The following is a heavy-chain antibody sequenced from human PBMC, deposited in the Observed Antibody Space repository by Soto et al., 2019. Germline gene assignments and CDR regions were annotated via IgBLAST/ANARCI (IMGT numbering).Heavy chain of an antibody. Sequence: SETLSLTCTVSGGSISTRSSYWGWIRQPPGKGLEWIGSIYHIGNTYYNPSLKSRVAISIDTSKNQFSLNLSSVTAADTAVYYCARARSYYYYYGMDVWGQGTTVTVSS. CDR3: ARARSYYYYYGMDV. CDR1: GGSISTRSSY. J-gene: IGHJ6*02. CDR2: IYHIGNT. D-gene: IGHD1-26*01. V-gene: IGHV4-39*07.